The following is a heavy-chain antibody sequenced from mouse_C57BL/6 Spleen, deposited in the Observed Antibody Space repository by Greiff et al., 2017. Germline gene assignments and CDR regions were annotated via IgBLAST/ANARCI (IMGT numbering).Heavy chain of an antibody. V-gene: IGHV1-64*01. Sequence: QVQLKQPGAELVKPGASVKLSCKASGYTFTSYWMHWVKQRPGQGLEWIGMIHPNSGSTNYNEKFKSKATLTVDKSSSTAYMQLSSLTSEDSAVYYCTTVVTYYFDYWGQGTTLTVSS. D-gene: IGHD1-1*01. J-gene: IGHJ2*01. CDR3: TTVVTYYFDY. CDR1: GYTFTSYW. CDR2: IHPNSGST.